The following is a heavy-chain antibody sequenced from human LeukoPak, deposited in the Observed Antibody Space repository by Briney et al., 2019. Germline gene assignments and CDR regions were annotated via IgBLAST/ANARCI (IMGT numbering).Heavy chain of an antibody. D-gene: IGHD3-3*01. CDR3: AKVLPGAYYDFWSGYYPHAFDI. V-gene: IGHV3-23*01. Sequence: GGSLRLSCAASGFTFSSYAMSWVRQAPGKGLEWVSAISGSGGSTYYADSAKGRFTISRDNSKNTLYLQMNSLRAEDTAVYYCAKVLPGAYYDFWSGYYPHAFDIWGQGTMVTVSS. J-gene: IGHJ3*02. CDR1: GFTFSSYA. CDR2: ISGSGGST.